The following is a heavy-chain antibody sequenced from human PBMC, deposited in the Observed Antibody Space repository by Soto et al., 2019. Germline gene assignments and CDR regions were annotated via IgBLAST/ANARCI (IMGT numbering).Heavy chain of an antibody. V-gene: IGHV3-23*01. Sequence: GGSLRLSCAASGFTFSSYAMSWVRQAPGKGLEWVSAISGSGGSTYYADSVKGRFTISRDNSKNTLYLQMNSLRAEDTAVYYCAKGGVVNGLCSSTSCHNGDAFDIWGQGTMVTVSS. CDR2: ISGSGGST. J-gene: IGHJ3*02. CDR1: GFTFSSYA. CDR3: AKGGVVNGLCSSTSCHNGDAFDI. D-gene: IGHD2-2*02.